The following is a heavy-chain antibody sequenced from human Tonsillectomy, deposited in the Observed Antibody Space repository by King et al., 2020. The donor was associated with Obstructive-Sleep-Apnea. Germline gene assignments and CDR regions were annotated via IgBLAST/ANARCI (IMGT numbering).Heavy chain of an antibody. J-gene: IGHJ2*01. CDR3: ARRVRYGQNWYFDL. CDR2: IYYSGST. Sequence: QLQESGPGLVKPSETLSLTCTVSGGSISSSIYYWGWIRQPPGKWLEWIGRIYYSGSTYYNPPLKSRVTISVDTSKNQFSLKLSSVTAADTAVYYCARRVRYGQNWYFDLWGRGTLVTVSS. D-gene: IGHD4-17*01. CDR1: GGSISSSIYY. V-gene: IGHV4-39*01.